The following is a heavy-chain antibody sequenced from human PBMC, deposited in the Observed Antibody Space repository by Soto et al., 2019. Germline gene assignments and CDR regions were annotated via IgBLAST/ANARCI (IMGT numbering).Heavy chain of an antibody. D-gene: IGHD6-19*01. CDR2: ISGSGTKT. CDR3: ASFMRIPVAPFVY. V-gene: IGHV3-23*01. J-gene: IGHJ4*02. CDR1: ASTFSTYA. Sequence: EVQLLESGGGLVQPGGSLRLSCAASASTFSTYAMSWVRQAPGKGLEWVSAISGSGTKTDYADSVRGRFTISRDNSKNTLYLQMSSLRAEDTAVYYCASFMRIPVAPFVYWGQGTLVTVSS.